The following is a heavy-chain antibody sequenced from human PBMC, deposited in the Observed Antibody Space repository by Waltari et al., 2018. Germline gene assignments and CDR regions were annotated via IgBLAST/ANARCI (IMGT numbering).Heavy chain of an antibody. J-gene: IGHJ6*03. Sequence: EVQLVESGGGLVTPGGSLRLSCAASGFSFRSSTLNWVRQAPGKDLEWVSSISGSGDLIYYADSVRGRFTISRDNAKNSLFLQMNSLRAEDTAVYYCARNGVGYEYYYMDVWGRGTSVAVSS. D-gene: IGHD2-8*01. V-gene: IGHV3-21*01. CDR2: ISGSGDLI. CDR3: ARNGVGYEYYYMDV. CDR1: GFSFRSST.